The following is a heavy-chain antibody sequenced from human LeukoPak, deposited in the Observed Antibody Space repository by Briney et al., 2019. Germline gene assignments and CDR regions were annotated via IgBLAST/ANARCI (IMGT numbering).Heavy chain of an antibody. CDR2: INPNSGGT. D-gene: IGHD2-15*01. CDR3: ARDNDVVVVAATLTARFDY. Sequence: ASVKVSCKASGYTFTGFYMHWERQAPGQGLEWMGWINPNSGGTNYAQKFQGRVTMTRDTSISTAYMELSRLRSDDTAVYYCARDNDVVVVAATLTARFDYWGQGTLVTVSS. V-gene: IGHV1-2*02. J-gene: IGHJ4*02. CDR1: GYTFTGFY.